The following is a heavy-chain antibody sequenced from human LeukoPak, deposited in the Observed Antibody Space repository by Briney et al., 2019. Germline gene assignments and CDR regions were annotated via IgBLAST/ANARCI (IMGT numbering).Heavy chain of an antibody. CDR2: INPNSGGT. D-gene: IGHD5-24*01. J-gene: IGHJ3*02. V-gene: IGHV1-2*02. CDR3: ARTVEVVTIIAFDI. CDR1: GYTFTGYY. Sequence: ASVKVSCKASGYTFTGYYMHWVRQAPGQGLEWMGWINPNSGGTNYAQKFQGRVTMTRDTSISTAYMELSRMRSDDTAVYYCARTVEVVTIIAFDIWGQGTMVTVSS.